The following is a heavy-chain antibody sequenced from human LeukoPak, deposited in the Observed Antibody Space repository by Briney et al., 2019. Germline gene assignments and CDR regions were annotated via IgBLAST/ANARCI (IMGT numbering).Heavy chain of an antibody. D-gene: IGHD3-3*01. J-gene: IGHJ6*03. CDR1: GGSISSSSYY. CDR3: ARHTPVRFLPIGSTNYYMDV. Sequence: PSETLSLTCTVSGGSISSSSYYWGWIRQPPGKGLEWIGSIYYSGSTYYNPSLKSRVTISVDTSKNQFSLKLSSVTAADTAVYYCARHTPVRFLPIGSTNYYMDVWGKGTTVTVSS. CDR2: IYYSGST. V-gene: IGHV4-39*01.